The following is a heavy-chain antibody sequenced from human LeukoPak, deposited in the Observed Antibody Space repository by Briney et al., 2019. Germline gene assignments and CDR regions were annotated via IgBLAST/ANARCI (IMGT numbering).Heavy chain of an antibody. V-gene: IGHV3-21*04. Sequence: GGSLRLSCAASGFTFSSYSMNWVRQVPGKGLEWVSSISSSSSYIYYADSMKGRFTISGDNAKNSLYLQMNSLRAEDTAVYYCAREFGSGWYDAFDIWGQGTMVTVSS. J-gene: IGHJ3*02. CDR3: AREFGSGWYDAFDI. D-gene: IGHD6-19*01. CDR2: ISSSSSYI. CDR1: GFTFSSYS.